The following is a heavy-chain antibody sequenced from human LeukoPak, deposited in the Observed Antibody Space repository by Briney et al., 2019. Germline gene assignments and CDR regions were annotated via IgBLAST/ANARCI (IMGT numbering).Heavy chain of an antibody. CDR2: ISSSNSYI. Sequence: GGSLRLSCEASGFTFSSYSMNWVRQAPGQGLEWVASISSSNSYINYADSVKGRFTITRDNAKNSLYLQMNSLRAEDTAVYYCARHSGHDFDYWGQGTLVTVSS. V-gene: IGHV3-21*01. J-gene: IGHJ4*02. CDR1: GFTFSSYS. CDR3: ARHSGHDFDY. D-gene: IGHD2-15*01.